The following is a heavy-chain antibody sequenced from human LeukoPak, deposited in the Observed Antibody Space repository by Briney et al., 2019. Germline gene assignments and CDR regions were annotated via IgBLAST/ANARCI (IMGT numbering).Heavy chain of an antibody. J-gene: IGHJ5*02. CDR1: GFTFSNYW. D-gene: IGHD3-22*01. CDR3: ARDLGQYYDTSDNWFDP. CDR2: INSDGINT. V-gene: IGHV3-74*01. Sequence: PGGSLRLSCAASGFTFSNYWMHWVRHAPGKGLVGVSRINSDGINTSYADSVKGRFTISRDNAKNTLNLQMNSLRAEDTAVYYCARDLGQYYDTSDNWFDPWGQGTLVTVSS.